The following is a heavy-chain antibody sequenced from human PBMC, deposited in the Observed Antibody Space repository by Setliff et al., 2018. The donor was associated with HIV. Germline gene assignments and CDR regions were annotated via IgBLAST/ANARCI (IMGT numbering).Heavy chain of an antibody. J-gene: IGHJ3*02. CDR1: GVSISSSLYY. Sequence: SETLSLTCNVSGVSISSSLYYWSWIRQPAGMGLQWVGHIYTTGTTDYSPSVKSRASISVDTSKNQFTLNLNSVTAADTAVYYCATRPWGFGGSRAFEIWGQGTTVTVSS. D-gene: IGHD3-10*01. CDR2: IYTTGTT. V-gene: IGHV4-61*09. CDR3: ATRPWGFGGSRAFEI.